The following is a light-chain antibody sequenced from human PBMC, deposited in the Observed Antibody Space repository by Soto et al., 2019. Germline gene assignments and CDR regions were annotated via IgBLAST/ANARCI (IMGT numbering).Light chain of an antibody. CDR1: QGIGSY. CDR3: QQLNSYPRA. CDR2: AAS. V-gene: IGKV1-9*01. J-gene: IGKJ4*01. Sequence: DIQLTQSPSFLSASVGDRVTITCRASQGIGSYLAWYQQKPGKAPKLLIYAASTLQSGVPSRFSGSGSGTEFTLTIRSQQPEDFATYYCQQLNSYPRAFGGGTKVEIK.